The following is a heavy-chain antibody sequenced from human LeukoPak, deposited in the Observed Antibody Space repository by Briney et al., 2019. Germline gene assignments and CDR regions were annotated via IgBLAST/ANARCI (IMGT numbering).Heavy chain of an antibody. CDR1: GFTFSSYW. CDR3: ARGPYGSLDY. J-gene: IGHJ4*02. V-gene: IGHV3-7*03. CDR2: IKKDVGEK. D-gene: IGHD4-17*01. Sequence: PGGSLRLSCAASGFTFSSYWMTWIRQAPGKGLEWVASIKKDVGEKFYVDSVKGRFTISRDNAKNSLYLHTNSLRVEGTAVYYCARGPYGSLDYWGQGTLVTVSS.